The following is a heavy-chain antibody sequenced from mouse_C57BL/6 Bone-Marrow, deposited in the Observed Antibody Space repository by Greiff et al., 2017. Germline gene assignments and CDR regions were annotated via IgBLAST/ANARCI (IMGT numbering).Heavy chain of an antibody. D-gene: IGHD1-3*01. J-gene: IGHJ3*01. Sequence: QVQLQQPGAELVKPGASVKLSCKASGYTFTEYTIHWVKQRYGQGLEWIGWFYPGSGSIKYNEKVKDKATFTADKSSSTVYMELSRLTSEDSAVYFCARHGAQLAWFAYWGQGTLVTVSA. CDR1: GYTFTEYT. V-gene: IGHV1-62-2*01. CDR2: FYPGSGSI. CDR3: ARHGAQLAWFAY.